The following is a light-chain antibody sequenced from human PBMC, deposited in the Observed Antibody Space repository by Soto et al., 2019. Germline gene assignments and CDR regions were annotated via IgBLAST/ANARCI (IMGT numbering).Light chain of an antibody. Sequence: EIVLTQSPGTLSLASGERATLSCRASQSVSSNLVAWYQQKPGQAPMLLISGASRRATGIPDRFSGSGSGTDFTLSISRLEHEDYAVYHCHQYASSPISFGGGTKVEAK. CDR3: HQYASSPIS. V-gene: IGKV3-20*01. CDR1: QSVSSNL. J-gene: IGKJ4*01. CDR2: GAS.